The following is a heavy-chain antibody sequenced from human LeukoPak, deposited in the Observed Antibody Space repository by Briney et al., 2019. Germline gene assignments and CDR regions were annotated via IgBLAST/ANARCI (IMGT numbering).Heavy chain of an antibody. CDR1: GFTFSGSA. CDR3: TRHGYSSGWPFDY. J-gene: IGHJ4*02. CDR2: IRSKANSYAT. Sequence: GGSLRLSCAASGFTFSGSAMRWVRQASGKGLEWVGRIRSKANSYATAYAASVKGRFTISRDDSKNTAYLQMNSLKTEDTAVYYCTRHGYSSGWPFDYWGQGTLVTVSS. D-gene: IGHD6-19*01. V-gene: IGHV3-73*01.